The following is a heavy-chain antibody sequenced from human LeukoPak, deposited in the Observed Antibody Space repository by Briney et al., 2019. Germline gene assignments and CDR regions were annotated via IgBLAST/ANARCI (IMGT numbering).Heavy chain of an antibody. CDR1: GFTFSSHW. J-gene: IGHJ4*02. D-gene: IGHD2-15*01. CDR3: AKDRQWWYFDY. CDR2: INSDGSST. V-gene: IGHV3-74*01. Sequence: PGGSLRLSCTASGFTFSSHWMHWVRQAPGKGLVWVSRINSDGSSTNYADSVKGRFTISRDNAKNTLYLQMSSLRADDTAVYYCAKDRQWWYFDYWGQGTLVTVSS.